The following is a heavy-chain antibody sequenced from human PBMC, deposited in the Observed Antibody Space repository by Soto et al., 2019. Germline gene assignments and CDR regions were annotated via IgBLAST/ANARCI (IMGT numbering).Heavy chain of an antibody. CDR1: GGSISSSSYY. CDR3: ARQNNYYYYMDV. Sequence: QLQLQESGPGLVKPSETLSLTCTVSGGSISSSSYYWGWIRQPPGKGLEWIGSIYYSGSTYYNPSLTSRVTISVDTSKNQFSLKLSSVTAADTAVYYCARQNNYYYYMDVWGKGTTVTVSS. J-gene: IGHJ6*03. V-gene: IGHV4-39*01. CDR2: IYYSGST.